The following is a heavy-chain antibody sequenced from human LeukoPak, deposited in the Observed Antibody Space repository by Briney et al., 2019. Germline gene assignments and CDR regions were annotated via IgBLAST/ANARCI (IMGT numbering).Heavy chain of an antibody. D-gene: IGHD7-27*01. Sequence: ASVKVSCKASGYTFTSYDFNWVRQATGQRPEWMGWMSPNSGDTGYAQKFQDRVTMTRNTSISTAYMELSSLGSDDTAVYYCARGPPNWGYDYWGPGTLVTVSS. J-gene: IGHJ4*02. CDR3: ARGPPNWGYDY. CDR1: GYTFTSYD. CDR2: MSPNSGDT. V-gene: IGHV1-8*01.